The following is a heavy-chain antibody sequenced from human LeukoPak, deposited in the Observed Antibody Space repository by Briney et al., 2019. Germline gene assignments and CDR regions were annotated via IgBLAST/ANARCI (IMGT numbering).Heavy chain of an antibody. J-gene: IGHJ6*02. CDR1: GFTFSGYG. V-gene: IGHV3-30*19. CDR3: ARDNPHGYDFWRGSGNYYYYGMDV. CDR2: ISYDGSNK. Sequence: PGGSLRLSCAASGFTFSGYGMHWVRQAPGKGLEWVAVISYDGSNKYYADSVKGRFTISRDNSKNTLYLQMNSLRAEDTAVYYCARDNPHGYDFWRGSGNYYYYGMDVWGQGTTVTVSS. D-gene: IGHD3-3*01.